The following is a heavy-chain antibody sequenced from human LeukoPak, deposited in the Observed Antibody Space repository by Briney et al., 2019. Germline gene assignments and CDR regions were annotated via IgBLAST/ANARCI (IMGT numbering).Heavy chain of an antibody. CDR1: GYTFTSYG. V-gene: IGHV1-18*01. Sequence: ASVKVSCKASGYTFTSYGISWVRQAPGQGLEWMGWISAYNGNTNYAQKLQGRVTMTTDTSTSTAYMELRSLRSEDTAVYYCAAQPGRYCSGGSCSLDYWGQGTLVTVSS. CDR2: ISAYNGNT. D-gene: IGHD2-15*01. CDR3: AAQPGRYCSGGSCSLDY. J-gene: IGHJ4*02.